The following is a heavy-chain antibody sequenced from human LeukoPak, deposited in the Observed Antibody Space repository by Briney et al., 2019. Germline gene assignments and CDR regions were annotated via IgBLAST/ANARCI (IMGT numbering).Heavy chain of an antibody. CDR2: IVPPFGTA. D-gene: IGHD6-13*01. CDR1: GGTFISYA. CDR3: ATRRVKAAAQPPLYYYLDV. J-gene: IGHJ6*03. V-gene: IGHV1-69*05. Sequence: ASVKVSCKASGGTFISYAISWVRQAPGQGREWGGGIVPPFGTANYAQKFQGRVTITTDESATTASMELSSLRSEDTAVYYCATRRVKAAAQPPLYYYLDVWGKGTTFTVSS.